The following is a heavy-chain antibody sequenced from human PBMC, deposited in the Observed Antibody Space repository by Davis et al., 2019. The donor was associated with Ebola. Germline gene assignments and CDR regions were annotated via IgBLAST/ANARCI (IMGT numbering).Heavy chain of an antibody. V-gene: IGHV1-8*01. Sequence: ASVKVSCKASGYTFISYDINWVRQATGQGLEWLGWMNPHSGDTGYAQKFQGRVTMTRDTSISTAYMELSSLRSEDTAVYYCARNPRETGNFEYWGRGTLVIVSS. CDR2: MNPHSGDT. CDR3: ARNPRETGNFEY. D-gene: IGHD7-27*01. J-gene: IGHJ4*02. CDR1: GYTFISYD.